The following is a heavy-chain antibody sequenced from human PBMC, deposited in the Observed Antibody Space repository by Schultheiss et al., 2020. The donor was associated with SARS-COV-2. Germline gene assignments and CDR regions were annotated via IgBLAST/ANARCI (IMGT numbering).Heavy chain of an antibody. J-gene: IGHJ4*02. CDR2: ISAYNGNT. Sequence: ASVKVSCKASGYSFGSYGISWVRQAPGQGLEWMGWISAYNGNTNYAQKLQGRVTMTTDTSTSTAYMELRSLRSDDTAVYFCGRMNLYSFDYWGRGTLVTVSS. D-gene: IGHD1-14*01. V-gene: IGHV1-18*04. CDR3: GRMNLYSFDY. CDR1: GYSFGSYG.